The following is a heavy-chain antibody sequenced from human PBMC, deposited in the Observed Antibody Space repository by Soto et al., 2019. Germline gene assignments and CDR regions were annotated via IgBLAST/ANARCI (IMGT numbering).Heavy chain of an antibody. J-gene: IGHJ6*02. D-gene: IGHD6-13*01. CDR2: IYYSGST. V-gene: IGHV4-31*03. Sequence: QVQLQESGPGLVKPSQTLSLTCTVSGGSISSGGYYWSWIRQHPGKGLEWIGYIYYSGSTYYNPSLKSRVTISVDTSKNQFSLKLSSVTAADTAVYHCASYSSSWYSYYYYGMDVWGQGTTVTVSS. CDR1: GGSISSGGYY. CDR3: ASYSSSWYSYYYYGMDV.